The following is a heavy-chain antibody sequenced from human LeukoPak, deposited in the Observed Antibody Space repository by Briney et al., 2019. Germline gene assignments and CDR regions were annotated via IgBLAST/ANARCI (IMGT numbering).Heavy chain of an antibody. J-gene: IGHJ4*02. Sequence: GGSLRLSCAASGFKLSAYGVHWVRQGPGKGLEWVAVIWYDGTSKDYADSVKGRFTFSRDNSKNTLYLQMNSLTVEDTAVYYCARSQSSSLIDYWGQGTLVTVSS. V-gene: IGHV3-33*01. CDR1: GFKLSAYG. CDR2: IWYDGTSK. D-gene: IGHD6-13*01. CDR3: ARSQSSSLIDY.